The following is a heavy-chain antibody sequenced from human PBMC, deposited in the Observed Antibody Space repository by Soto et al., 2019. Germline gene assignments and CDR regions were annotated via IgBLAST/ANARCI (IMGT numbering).Heavy chain of an antibody. CDR1: GGSIRSDY. CDR3: ARDRSSSPNYFDS. V-gene: IGHV4-30-4*01. CDR2: IYYRGST. Sequence: PSETLSLTCTVSGGSIRSDYWSWIRQPPGQGLEWIGNIYYRGSTSYNPSLKSRVTISLDTSNNQFSLSLSSVSAADTALYFCARDRSSSPNYFDSWGQGTLVTVSS. D-gene: IGHD2-15*01. J-gene: IGHJ4*02.